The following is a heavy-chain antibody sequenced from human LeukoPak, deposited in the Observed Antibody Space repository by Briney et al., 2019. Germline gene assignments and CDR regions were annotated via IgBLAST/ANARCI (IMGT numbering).Heavy chain of an antibody. Sequence: GGSLRLSCAASGLTFSRSWMHWVRQTPGKGLEWVAGIKEDGGQKDYVASVRGRFTISRDNARNSLYLQMDNLRADDTVVYYCATGGPMGSSWGQGTLVIVSA. CDR1: GLTFSRSW. V-gene: IGHV3-7*01. CDR2: IKEDGGQK. J-gene: IGHJ4*02. CDR3: ATGGPMGSS. D-gene: IGHD3-10*01.